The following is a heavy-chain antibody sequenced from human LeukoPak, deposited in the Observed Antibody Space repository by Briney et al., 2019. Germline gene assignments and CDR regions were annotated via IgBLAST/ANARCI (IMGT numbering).Heavy chain of an antibody. CDR2: IYYSGST. CDR3: ARAPAAPYSMDV. J-gene: IGHJ6*02. Sequence: SETLSLTCTVSGGSISSYYWSWIRQPPGKGLEWIGYIYYSGSTNYNPSLKSRVTISVDTSKNQFSLKLSSVTAADTAVYYCARAPAAPYSMDVWGQGTTVTVSS. V-gene: IGHV4-59*01. CDR1: GGSISSYY.